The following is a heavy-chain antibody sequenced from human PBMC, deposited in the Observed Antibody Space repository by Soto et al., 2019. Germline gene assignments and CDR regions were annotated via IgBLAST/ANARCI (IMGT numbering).Heavy chain of an antibody. V-gene: IGHV3-23*01. CDR2: ISGSGGST. CDR1: GFTFSDYT. Sequence: PGGSLRLSCEASGFTFSDYTLYWVRQAPGKGLEWVSAISGSGGSTYYADSVKGRFTISRDNSKNTLYLQMNSLRAEDTAVYYCAKMIRQSFYYYYGMDVWGQGTTVTVSS. J-gene: IGHJ6*02. CDR3: AKMIRQSFYYYYGMDV. D-gene: IGHD3-16*02.